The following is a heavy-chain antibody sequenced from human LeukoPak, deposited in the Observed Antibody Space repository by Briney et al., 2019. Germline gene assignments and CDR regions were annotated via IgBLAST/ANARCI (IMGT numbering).Heavy chain of an antibody. Sequence: GGSLRLSCAASGFTFSSYAMHWVRQAPGKGLEWVAVISYDGSNKYYADSVKGRFTISRDNAKNSLYLQMNSLRAEDTAVYYCARVSRDGYNYYYWGQGTLVTVSS. CDR1: GFTFSSYA. CDR3: ARVSRDGYNYYY. CDR2: ISYDGSNK. D-gene: IGHD5-24*01. V-gene: IGHV3-30-3*01. J-gene: IGHJ4*02.